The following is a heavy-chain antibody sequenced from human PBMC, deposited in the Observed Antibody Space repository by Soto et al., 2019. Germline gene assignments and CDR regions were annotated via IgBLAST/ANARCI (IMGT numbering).Heavy chain of an antibody. CDR2: INPSGGST. J-gene: IGHJ4*02. Sequence: ASVKVSCKASGYTFTSYYMHWVRQAPGQGLEWMGIINPSGGSTSYAQKFQGRVTMTRDTSTSKVYMELSSLRSEDTAVYYCARSLGSGWCIDYWGQGTLVTVSS. CDR3: ARSLGSGWCIDY. D-gene: IGHD6-19*01. CDR1: GYTFTSYY. V-gene: IGHV1-46*03.